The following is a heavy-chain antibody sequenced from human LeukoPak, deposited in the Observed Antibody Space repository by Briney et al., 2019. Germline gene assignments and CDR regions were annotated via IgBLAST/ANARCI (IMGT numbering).Heavy chain of an antibody. V-gene: IGHV4-31*03. Sequence: SETLSFTCTVSGGSISSGGYYWSWIRQHPGKGLEWIGYIYYSGSTYYNPSLKSRVTISVDTSKNQFSLKLSSVTAADTAVYYCARLTIFGVVDSFDYWGQGTLVTVSS. J-gene: IGHJ4*02. CDR1: GGSISSGGYY. D-gene: IGHD3-3*01. CDR2: IYYSGST. CDR3: ARLTIFGVVDSFDY.